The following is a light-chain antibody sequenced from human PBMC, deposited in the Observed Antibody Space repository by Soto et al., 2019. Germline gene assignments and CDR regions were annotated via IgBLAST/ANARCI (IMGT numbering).Light chain of an antibody. J-gene: IGKJ4*01. V-gene: IGKV1-5*01. CDR1: HNVERW. Sequence: IQMTQSPSTQSASVGDRVTITCRASHNVERWMAWYQQKRGRAPSLLIFDATTLHSGVPSRFSGGGSGTEFTLTINGPQPDDFAVYYCQQYGSSLPALTFGGGTKVDIK. CDR2: DAT. CDR3: QQYGSSLPALT.